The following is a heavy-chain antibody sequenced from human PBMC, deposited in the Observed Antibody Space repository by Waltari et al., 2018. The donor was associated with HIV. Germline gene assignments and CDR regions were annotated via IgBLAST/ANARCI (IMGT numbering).Heavy chain of an antibody. J-gene: IGHJ3*02. D-gene: IGHD3-16*01. CDR3: VKERGPFNGFDI. CDR2: IWSDGYNK. Sequence: QVYLMESGGGVVQPGGSLTLSCAASGFTFSSHGLHWVRQAPGKGVEWVAVIWSDGYNKFYADSVRGRFTFSRDNSKYTLSLQMNSLRAEDTALYYCVKERGPFNGFDIWGQGTMVTVSS. CDR1: GFTFSSHG. V-gene: IGHV3-33*06.